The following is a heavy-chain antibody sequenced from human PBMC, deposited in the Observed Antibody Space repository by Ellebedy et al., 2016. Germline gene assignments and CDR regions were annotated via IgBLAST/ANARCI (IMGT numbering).Heavy chain of an antibody. CDR3: VRHDGIAVAGTPGGY. D-gene: IGHD6-19*01. CDR1: GYSFTSYW. Sequence: GGSLRLXXKGSGYSFTSYWISWVRQMPGKGLEWMGRIDPSDSYNNYSPSFRGHVTISADKSISTAYLQWSSLKASDTAMYYCVRHDGIAVAGTPGGYWGQGTLVTVSS. CDR2: IDPSDSYN. V-gene: IGHV5-10-1*01. J-gene: IGHJ4*02.